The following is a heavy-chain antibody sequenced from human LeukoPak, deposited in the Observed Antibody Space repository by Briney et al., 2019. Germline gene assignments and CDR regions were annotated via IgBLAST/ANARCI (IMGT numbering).Heavy chain of an antibody. CDR3: ARISSVARDYYYGMDV. V-gene: IGHV4-30-4*01. CDR1: GVSITSGECY. J-gene: IGHJ6*02. CDR2: IYYRGNT. Sequence: SETLSLTCTVSGVSITSGECYWRWIRQPPGKGLEWIGYIYYRGNTYYSPSLKSRVTISVDTSKNQFSLKLSSVTAADTAVYYCARISSVARDYYYGMDVWGQGTTVTVSS.